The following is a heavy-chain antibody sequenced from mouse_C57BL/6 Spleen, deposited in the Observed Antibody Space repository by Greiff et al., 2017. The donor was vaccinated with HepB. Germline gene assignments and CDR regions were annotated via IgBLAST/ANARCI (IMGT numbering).Heavy chain of an antibody. Sequence: QVQLKESGAELVMPGASVKLSCKASGYTFTSYWMHWVKQRPGQGLEWIGEIDPSDSYTNYNQKFKGKSTLTVDKSSSTAYMQLSSLTSEDSAVYYFAREAFSYYPFAYWGQGTLVTVSA. CDR1: GYTFTSYW. D-gene: IGHD2-10*01. J-gene: IGHJ3*01. CDR3: AREAFSYYPFAY. V-gene: IGHV1-69*01. CDR2: IDPSDSYT.